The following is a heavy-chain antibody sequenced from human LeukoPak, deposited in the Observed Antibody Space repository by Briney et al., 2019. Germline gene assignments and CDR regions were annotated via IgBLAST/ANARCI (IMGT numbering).Heavy chain of an antibody. CDR2: IYYSGST. D-gene: IGHD1-26*01. CDR3: ASRRFGRWELLLGPFDY. J-gene: IGHJ4*02. V-gene: IGHV4-30-4*01. CDR1: VGSISSGHNY. Sequence: PSEILSLTCAVAVGSISSGHNYWSWIRQAPGKGLELIGYIYYSGSTYYNPSLKSRVTISVDTSKNQFSLKLSSVTAADTAVYYCASRRFGRWELLLGPFDYWGQGTLVTVSS.